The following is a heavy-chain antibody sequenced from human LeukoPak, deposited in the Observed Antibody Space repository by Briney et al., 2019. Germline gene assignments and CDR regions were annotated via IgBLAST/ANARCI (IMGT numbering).Heavy chain of an antibody. CDR2: ISSSGSTI. CDR3: ARGPFWSGYYDD. Sequence: PGGSLRLSCAASGFTFSDYYMSWIRQAPGQGLEWVSYISSSGSTIYYTDSVKGRFTISRDNAKNSLYLQMNSLRAEGTAVYYCARGPFWSGYYDDWGQGTLVTVSS. CDR1: GFTFSDYY. V-gene: IGHV3-11*01. J-gene: IGHJ4*02. D-gene: IGHD3-3*01.